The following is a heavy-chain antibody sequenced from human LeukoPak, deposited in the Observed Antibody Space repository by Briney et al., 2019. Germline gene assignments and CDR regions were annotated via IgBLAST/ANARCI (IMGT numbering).Heavy chain of an antibody. D-gene: IGHD2-2*01. Sequence: GGSLRLSCAASGFTFSSYAMHWVRQAPGKGLEWVAVISYDGSNKYYADSVKGRFTISRDNSKNTLYLQMNSLRAEDTAVYYCARARDCSSTCCYSLNWFDPWGQGTLVTVSS. CDR1: GFTFSSYA. V-gene: IGHV3-30-3*01. CDR3: ARARDCSSTCCYSLNWFDP. J-gene: IGHJ5*02. CDR2: ISYDGSNK.